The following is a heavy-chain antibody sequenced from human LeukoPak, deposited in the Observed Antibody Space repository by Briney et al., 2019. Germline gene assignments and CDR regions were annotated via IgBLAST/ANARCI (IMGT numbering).Heavy chain of an antibody. J-gene: IGHJ4*02. CDR3: ASLDYYDSSGYFDY. CDR2: IYHSGST. D-gene: IGHD3-22*01. Sequence: SETLSLTCAVSGGSISSSNWWSWVRQPPGKGLEWIGKIYHSGSTNYNPSLKSRVTISVDKSKNQFSLKLSSVTAADTAVYYCASLDYYDSSGYFDYWGQGTLVTVSS. V-gene: IGHV4-4*02. CDR1: GGSISSSNW.